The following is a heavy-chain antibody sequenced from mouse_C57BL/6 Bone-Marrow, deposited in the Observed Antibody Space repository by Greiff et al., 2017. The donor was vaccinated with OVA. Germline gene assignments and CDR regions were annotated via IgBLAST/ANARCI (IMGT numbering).Heavy chain of an antibody. D-gene: IGHD2-1*01. V-gene: IGHV5-16*01. CDR3: AREGGIYYGNFGFDY. J-gene: IGHJ2*01. Sequence: EVMLVESEGGLVQPGSSMKLSCTASGFTFSDYYMAWVRQVPEKGLEWVANINYDGSSTYYLDSLKSRFIISRDNAKNILYLQMSSLKSEDTATYYCAREGGIYYGNFGFDYWGQGTTLTVSS. CDR1: GFTFSDYY. CDR2: INYDGSST.